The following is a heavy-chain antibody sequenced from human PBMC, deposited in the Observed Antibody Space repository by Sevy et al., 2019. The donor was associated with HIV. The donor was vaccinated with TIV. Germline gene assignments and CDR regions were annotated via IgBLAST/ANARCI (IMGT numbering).Heavy chain of an antibody. CDR1: GITFSTSG. CDR3: AKDFTGYNGIDV. D-gene: IGHD3-9*01. Sequence: SLRLSCVVSGITFSTSGMHWVRQAPGKGLEWVAVISYHGRDKFYEDYVTGRSTISRDKSKNILYLQMISLRAEDTAVYYCAKDFTGYNGIDVWGQGTMVTVSS. V-gene: IGHV3-30*18. J-gene: IGHJ6*02. CDR2: ISYHGRDK.